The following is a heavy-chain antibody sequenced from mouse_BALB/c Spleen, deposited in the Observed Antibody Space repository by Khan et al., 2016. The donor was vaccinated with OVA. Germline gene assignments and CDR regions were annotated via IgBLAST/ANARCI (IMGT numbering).Heavy chain of an antibody. D-gene: IGHD4-1*01. CDR3: ARGNWQSYYFDY. CDR2: ITPYTGGT. J-gene: IGHJ2*01. CDR1: GYIFTNYV. V-gene: IGHV1S136*01. Sequence: EVQLQQSGPELVKPGASVTMSCKASGYIFTNYVLHWVKQKPGQGLEWIGYITPYTGGTKYNETFKGKATLASDKSSLQAYMELSSLTSEDSAVYFCARGNWQSYYFDYWGQGTTLTLSS.